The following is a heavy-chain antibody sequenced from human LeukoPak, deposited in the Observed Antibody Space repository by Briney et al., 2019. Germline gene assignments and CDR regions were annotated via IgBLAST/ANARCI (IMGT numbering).Heavy chain of an antibody. CDR2: IRYDGSNK. Sequence: GGSLRLSCAASGFTFSSYGMHWVRQAPGKGLEWVAFIRYDGSNKYYADSVKGRFTISRDNSKNTLYLQMNSLRAEDTAVYYCAKAVLLWFGELTWGQGTMVTISS. V-gene: IGHV3-30*02. D-gene: IGHD3-10*01. CDR3: AKAVLLWFGELT. CDR1: GFTFSSYG. J-gene: IGHJ3*01.